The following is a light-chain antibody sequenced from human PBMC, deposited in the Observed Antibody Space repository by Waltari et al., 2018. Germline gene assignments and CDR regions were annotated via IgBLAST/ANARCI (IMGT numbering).Light chain of an antibody. V-gene: IGLV1-40*01. CDR3: QSFDNMLSGGVV. CDR1: TPNIGAGHD. J-gene: IGLJ2*01. Sequence: QSVLTQPPSVSGTPGQRVTISCSGSTPNIGAGHDVHWYQHLPGTAPKLLIYGTNNRPSGVPDRFSGSKSGTSASLAITGLQADDEADYFCQSFDNMLSGGVVFGGGTKLAVL. CDR2: GTN.